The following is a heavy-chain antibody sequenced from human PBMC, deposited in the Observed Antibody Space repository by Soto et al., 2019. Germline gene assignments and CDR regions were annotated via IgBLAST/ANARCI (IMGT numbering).Heavy chain of an antibody. V-gene: IGHV1-18*01. J-gene: IGHJ4*02. CDR2: ISAHNGNT. Sequence: QVHLVQSGAEVKKPGASVKVSCKASGYTFTSYGITWVRQAPGQGLEWMGWISAHNGNTDYAQKLQGRVIVTRDTSTSTAYMELRSLRSDDTDVYYCARGRDGDYWGQGALVTVSS. D-gene: IGHD6-6*01. CDR3: ARGRDGDY. CDR1: GYTFTSYG.